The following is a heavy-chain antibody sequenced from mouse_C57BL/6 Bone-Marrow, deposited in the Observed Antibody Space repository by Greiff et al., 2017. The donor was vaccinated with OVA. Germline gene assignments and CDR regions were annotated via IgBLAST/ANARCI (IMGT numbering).Heavy chain of an antibody. CDR1: GYTFTSYW. CDR2: IHPNSGST. D-gene: IGHD3-3*01. Sequence: QVQLQQSGAELVKPGASVKLSCKASGYTFTSYWMHWVKQRPGQGLEWIGMIHPNSGSTNYNEKFKSKATLTVDKSYSTANMQLSSLTSEDSAVYYYARFQLTLRGVDFDYWGQGTTLSVAS. CDR3: ARFQLTLRGVDFDY. V-gene: IGHV1-64*01. J-gene: IGHJ2*01.